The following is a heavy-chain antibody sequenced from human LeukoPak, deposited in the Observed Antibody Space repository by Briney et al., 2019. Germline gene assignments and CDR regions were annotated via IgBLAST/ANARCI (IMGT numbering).Heavy chain of an antibody. CDR1: GGSLSGYY. CDR3: ARLRGLRYFDWSYHY. Sequence: SETLSLTCAVYGGSLSGYYWSWIRQPPGKGLEWIGEINHSGSTNYNPSLKSRVTISVDTSKNQFSLKLSSVTAADTAVYYCARLRGLRYFDWSYHYWGQGTPVTVSS. CDR2: INHSGST. V-gene: IGHV4-34*01. D-gene: IGHD3-9*01. J-gene: IGHJ4*02.